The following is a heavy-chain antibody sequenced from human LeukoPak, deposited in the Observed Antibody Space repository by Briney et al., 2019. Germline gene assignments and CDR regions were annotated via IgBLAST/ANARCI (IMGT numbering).Heavy chain of an antibody. CDR2: IYYSGST. Sequence: SETLSLTCTVSGGSISSYYWSWIRQPAGKGLEWIGYIYYSGSTYYNPSLKSRVTISVDTSKNQFSLKLSSVTAADTAVYYCATLLLGYCSSTSCSRCYFDYWGQGTLVTVSS. J-gene: IGHJ4*02. D-gene: IGHD2-2*01. V-gene: IGHV4-59*06. CDR1: GGSISSYY. CDR3: ATLLLGYCSSTSCSRCYFDY.